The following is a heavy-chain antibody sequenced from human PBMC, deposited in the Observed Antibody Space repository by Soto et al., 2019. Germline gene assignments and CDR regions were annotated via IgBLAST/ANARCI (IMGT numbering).Heavy chain of an antibody. CDR1: GFTFSTYS. CDR3: ARDRGVRFTMTVGVIPNDSFDI. V-gene: IGHV3-23*01. J-gene: IGHJ3*02. Sequence: TGGSLSLSCAASGFTFSTYSMSSVRRPPWKGQEWCSGVIDNSLNTDYADPVKGRFYMSRDNSKNTVSLHMNSLRAEDTALYYCARDRGVRFTMTVGVIPNDSFDIWGQGTMVTVSS. CDR2: VIDNSLNT. D-gene: IGHD3-22*01.